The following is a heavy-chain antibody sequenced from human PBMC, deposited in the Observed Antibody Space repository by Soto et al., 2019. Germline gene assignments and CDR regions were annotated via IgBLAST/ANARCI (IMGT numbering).Heavy chain of an antibody. J-gene: IGHJ4*02. D-gene: IGHD6-19*01. CDR3: ARVGPDSSGFTHSARLRPEHYFDY. CDR1: GGSISSYY. CDR2: IYYSGST. V-gene: IGHV4-59*01. Sequence: SETLSLTCTVSGGSISSYYWSWIRQPPGKGLEWIGYIYYSGSTNYNPSLKSRVTISVDTSKNQFSLKLSSVTAADTAVYYCARVGPDSSGFTHSARLRPEHYFDYWGQGTLVTVSS.